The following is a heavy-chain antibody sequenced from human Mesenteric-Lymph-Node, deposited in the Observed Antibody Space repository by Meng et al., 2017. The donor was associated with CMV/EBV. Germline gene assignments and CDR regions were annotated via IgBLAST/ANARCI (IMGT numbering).Heavy chain of an antibody. CDR1: SSSGGYC. J-gene: IGHJ5*02. Sequence: SSSGGYCWSWIRQHPGKGLEWIGDIYYSGSTYYNPSLKSRVTISVDTSKNQFSLKLSSVTAADTAVYYCARAESPKYYDILTGWFDPWRQGTLVTVSS. V-gene: IGHV4-31*02. CDR3: ARAESPKYYDILTGWFDP. CDR2: IYYSGST. D-gene: IGHD3-9*01.